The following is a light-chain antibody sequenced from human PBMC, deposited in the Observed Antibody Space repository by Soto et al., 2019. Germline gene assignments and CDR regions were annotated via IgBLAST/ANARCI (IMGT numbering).Light chain of an antibody. Sequence: QSVLTQPASVSGSPGQSITISCTGTSSDVGGYNFVSWYQQHPGKDPKLMIYDVSNRPSGVSNRFSGSKSGNTASLTISGLQAEDEAHYYCSSYTSTNTQLFGGGTKVTVL. CDR1: SSDVGGYNF. CDR2: DVS. V-gene: IGLV2-14*03. CDR3: SSYTSTNTQL. J-gene: IGLJ2*01.